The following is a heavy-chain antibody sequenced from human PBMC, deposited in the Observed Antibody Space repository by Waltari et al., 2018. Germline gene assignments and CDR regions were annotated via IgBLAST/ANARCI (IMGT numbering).Heavy chain of an antibody. V-gene: IGHV3-30*14. CDR1: GFTFGMFA. CDR3: ARCFILRSLEWLPQGYDSFDF. J-gene: IGHJ3*01. CDR2: VSYDGSNK. D-gene: IGHD3-3*01. Sequence: QVQLVESGGGVVRPGRSLRLSCAASGFTFGMFAMHWVRQAPGKGLEWMADVSYDGSNKYYADSIKGRFTISRDNSKNMVYLQMNSLRAEDTAVYYCARCFILRSLEWLPQGYDSFDFWGQGTMVTVSS.